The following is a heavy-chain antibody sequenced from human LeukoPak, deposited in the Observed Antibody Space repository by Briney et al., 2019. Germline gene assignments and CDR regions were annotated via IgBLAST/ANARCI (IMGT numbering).Heavy chain of an antibody. V-gene: IGHV3-30*02. J-gene: IGHJ3*02. CDR3: ANYRDAGDQAFDI. CDR2: IRYDGSNK. CDR1: GFTFSSYG. D-gene: IGHD2-21*01. Sequence: PGGSLKLSCAASGFTFSSYGMHWVRQAPGKGLEWVAFIRYDGSNKYYADSVKGRFTISRDNSKNTLYLQMNSLRAEDTAVYYCANYRDAGDQAFDIWGQGTMVTVSS.